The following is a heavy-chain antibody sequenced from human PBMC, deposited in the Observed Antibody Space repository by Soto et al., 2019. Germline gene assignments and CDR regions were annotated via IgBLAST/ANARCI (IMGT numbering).Heavy chain of an antibody. Sequence: SVKVSCKASGGTFSSYTISWVRQAPGQGLEWMGRIIPILGIANYAQKFQGRVTITADKSTSTAYMELSSLRSEDTAVYYCAKHARRGGSSGYWGQGTLVSVSS. CDR3: AKHARRGGSSGY. V-gene: IGHV1-69*02. D-gene: IGHD6-6*01. CDR2: IIPILGIA. CDR1: GGTFSSYT. J-gene: IGHJ4*02.